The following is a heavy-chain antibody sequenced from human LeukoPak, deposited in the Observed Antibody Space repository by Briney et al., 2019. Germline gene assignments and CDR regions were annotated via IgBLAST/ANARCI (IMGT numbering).Heavy chain of an antibody. Sequence: GGSLRLSCAASGFTFTTYWMSWVRQAPGKGLEWVANIKQDGTEKYYVDSVKGRFTISRDNAKNSLYLQMNSLRAEDTAVYYCAKSPLTREDWYFDLWGRGTLVTVSS. D-gene: IGHD2-21*02. CDR2: IKQDGTEK. CDR1: GFTFTTYW. CDR3: AKSPLTREDWYFDL. V-gene: IGHV3-7*01. J-gene: IGHJ2*01.